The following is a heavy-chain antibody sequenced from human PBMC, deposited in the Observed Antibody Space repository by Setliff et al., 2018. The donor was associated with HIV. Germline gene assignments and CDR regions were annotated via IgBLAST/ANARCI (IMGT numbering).Heavy chain of an antibody. CDR3: ARGPYYYNSSGQISAEYFQH. CDR2: IYNTETT. J-gene: IGHJ1*01. D-gene: IGHD3-22*01. V-gene: IGHV4-59*08. Sequence: SETLSLTCTVSGGTWSWIRQPPGKGLQWIGFIYNTETTYYNPSLKSRVTISVDRSKNQFSLKLSSVTAADTAVYYCARGPYYYNSSGQISAEYFQHWGQGTLVTVSS. CDR1: GGT.